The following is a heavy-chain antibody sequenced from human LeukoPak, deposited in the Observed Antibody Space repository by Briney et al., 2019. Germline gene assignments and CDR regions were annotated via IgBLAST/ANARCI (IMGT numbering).Heavy chain of an antibody. J-gene: IGHJ4*02. D-gene: IGHD2-15*01. CDR2: INWNGGST. CDR3: ASLGYCSGGSCYARRDY. V-gene: IGHV3-20*04. Sequence: PGGSLRLSCAASGFTFDDYGMSWVRQAPGKGQEWVSGINWNGGSTGYADSVKGRFTISRDNAKNSLYLQMNSLRAEDTALYYCASLGYCSGGSCYARRDYWGQGTLVTVSS. CDR1: GFTFDDYG.